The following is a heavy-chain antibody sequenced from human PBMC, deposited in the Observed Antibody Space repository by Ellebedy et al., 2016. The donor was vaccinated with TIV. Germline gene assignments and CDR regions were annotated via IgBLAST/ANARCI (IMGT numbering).Heavy chain of an antibody. J-gene: IGHJ4*02. CDR1: GYSIGSGYY. V-gene: IGHV4-38-2*02. D-gene: IGHD6-19*01. CDR2: IVHTGGA. CDR3: ASVAGSRYFDY. Sequence: SETLSLTCTVSGYSIGSGYYWGWIRQAPGEGLEWLATIVHTGGAYYDPSLKSRVTISMDASKNQFSLNLTSVTAADTAVYYCASVAGSRYFDYWGQGILVTVSS.